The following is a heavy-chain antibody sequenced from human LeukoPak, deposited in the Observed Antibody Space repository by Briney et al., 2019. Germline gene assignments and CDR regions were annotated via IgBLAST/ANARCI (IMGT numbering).Heavy chain of an antibody. CDR1: GGSISSYY. J-gene: IGHJ5*02. CDR2: IYYSGST. Sequence: SETLSLTCTVSGGSISSYYWSWIRQPPGKGLEWIGYIYYSGSTYYNPSLKSRVTISVDTSKNQFSLKLSSVTAADTAVYYCASRYCSSTSCYWFDPWGQGTLVTVSS. D-gene: IGHD2-2*01. V-gene: IGHV4-59*06. CDR3: ASRYCSSTSCYWFDP.